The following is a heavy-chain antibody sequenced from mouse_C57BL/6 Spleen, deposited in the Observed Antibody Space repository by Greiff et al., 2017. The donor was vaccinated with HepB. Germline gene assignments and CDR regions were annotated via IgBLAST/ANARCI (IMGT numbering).Heavy chain of an antibody. CDR3: TRLKGYAMDY. J-gene: IGHJ4*01. CDR1: GFNIKDDY. V-gene: IGHV14-4*01. CDR2: IDPENGNT. Sequence: EVQLQESGAELVRPGASVKLSCTASGFNIKDDYMHWVKQRPEQGLEWIGWIDPENGNTEYASKFQGKATITADTSSNTAYLQLSSLTSEDTAVYYCTRLKGYAMDYWGQGTSVTVSS.